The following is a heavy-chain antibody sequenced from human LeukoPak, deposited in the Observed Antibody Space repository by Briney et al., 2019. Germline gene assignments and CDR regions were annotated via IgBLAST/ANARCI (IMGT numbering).Heavy chain of an antibody. D-gene: IGHD4-23*01. CDR2: ISTRDNTI. J-gene: IGHJ4*02. V-gene: IGHV3-11*01. CDR1: GFTFSNYY. Sequence: PGGSLRLSCTASGFTFSNYYMSWTRQPPGGGLECLSYISTRDNTIQYADSVKGRFTISRDNANNSVFLQMNNLRAEDSAIYYCARGARWAYYFDYWGQGSLVTVSS. CDR3: ARGARWAYYFDY.